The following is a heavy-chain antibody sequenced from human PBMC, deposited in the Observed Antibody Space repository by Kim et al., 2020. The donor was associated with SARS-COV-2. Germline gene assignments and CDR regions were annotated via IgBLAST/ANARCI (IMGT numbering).Heavy chain of an antibody. D-gene: IGHD6-13*01. Sequence: NPTPKRRATITVDTSKNQFSLKLRSVTAADTAVYYCARRIAAAGRIDYWGQGTLVTVSS. CDR3: ARRIAAAGRIDY. V-gene: IGHV4-39*01. J-gene: IGHJ4*02.